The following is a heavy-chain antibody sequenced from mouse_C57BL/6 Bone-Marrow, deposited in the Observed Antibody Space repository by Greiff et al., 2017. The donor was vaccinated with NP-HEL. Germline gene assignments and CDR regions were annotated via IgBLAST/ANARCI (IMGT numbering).Heavy chain of an antibody. V-gene: IGHV5-6*02. CDR1: GFTFSSYG. CDR2: ISSGGSYT. J-gene: IGHJ2*01. CDR3: ARGLGY. Sequence: EVNVVESGGDLVKPGGSLKLSCAASGFTFSSYGMSWVRQTPDKRLEWVATISSGGSYTYYPDSVKGRFTISRDNAKNTLYLQMSSLKSEDTAMYYCARGLGYWGQGTTLTVSS.